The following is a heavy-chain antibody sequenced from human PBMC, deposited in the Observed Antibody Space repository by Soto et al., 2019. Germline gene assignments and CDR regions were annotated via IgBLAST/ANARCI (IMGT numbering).Heavy chain of an antibody. V-gene: IGHV3-74*01. CDR1: GFTFSKHW. CDR2: IKTDGSFT. D-gene: IGHD1-1*01. Sequence: GGSLRLSCAASGFTFSKHWMHWVRQAPGKGLVWVSHIKTDGSFTRDADSVKGRFTISRDNARNTLYLQMNSLRAEDTAVYYCARDNNWSLDYWGQGTLVTVSS. J-gene: IGHJ4*02. CDR3: ARDNNWSLDY.